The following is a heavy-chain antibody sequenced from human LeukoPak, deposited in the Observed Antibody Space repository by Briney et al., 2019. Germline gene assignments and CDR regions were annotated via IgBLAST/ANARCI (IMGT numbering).Heavy chain of an antibody. D-gene: IGHD4-11*01. Sequence: ASVKVSCKASGYTFTGYYIHWVRQAPGQGLEWVGWINPNNGGTAYAQNLQGRVTLTSDKSISTVYMELSGLRSDDTAVYFCSRDLTAVTSGDYWGQGTVVTVSS. CDR2: INPNNGGT. V-gene: IGHV1-2*02. CDR3: SRDLTAVTSGDY. J-gene: IGHJ4*02. CDR1: GYTFTGYY.